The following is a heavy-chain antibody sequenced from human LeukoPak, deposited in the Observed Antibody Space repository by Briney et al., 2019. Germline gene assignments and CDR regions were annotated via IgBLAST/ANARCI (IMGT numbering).Heavy chain of an antibody. Sequence: SQTLSLTCTVSGGSISSGGYYWSWIRQHPGKGLEWIGYIYYSGSTYYNPSLKSRVTISVDTSKNQFSLKLSSVTAADTAVYYCARDIAAAGTNWFDPWGQGTLVTVSS. CDR1: GGSISSGGYY. V-gene: IGHV4-31*03. CDR2: IYYSGST. CDR3: ARDIAAAGTNWFDP. J-gene: IGHJ5*02. D-gene: IGHD6-13*01.